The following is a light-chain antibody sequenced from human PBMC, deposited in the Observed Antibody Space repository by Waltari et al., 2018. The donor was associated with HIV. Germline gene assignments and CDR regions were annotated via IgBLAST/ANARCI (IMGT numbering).Light chain of an antibody. V-gene: IGLV3-10*01. Sequence: SYELTQPPSVSVSPGQKARITCSGAALPKKYAYWYQQRSGQAPVLVIYEDNKRPSGIPERFSGSSSGTMATLTISGAQVEDEADYSCFSTDSSGNHRVFGGGTKLTVL. CDR3: FSTDSSGNHRV. CDR2: EDN. CDR1: ALPKKY. J-gene: IGLJ3*02.